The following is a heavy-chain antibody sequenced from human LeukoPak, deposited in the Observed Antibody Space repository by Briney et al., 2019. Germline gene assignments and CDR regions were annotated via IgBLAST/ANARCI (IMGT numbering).Heavy chain of an antibody. CDR1: GYTFSTYY. Sequence: ASVKVSCKTSGYTFSTYYMHWVRQAPRQGLEWLGIIHPTDGSTSYTQKIQGRVTMTRDTAPGTVYLELSSLRSEDTAVYWCARANGGGLDYWGQGTLITVSS. CDR3: ARANGGGLDY. J-gene: IGHJ4*02. V-gene: IGHV1-46*01. D-gene: IGHD1-1*01. CDR2: IHPTDGST.